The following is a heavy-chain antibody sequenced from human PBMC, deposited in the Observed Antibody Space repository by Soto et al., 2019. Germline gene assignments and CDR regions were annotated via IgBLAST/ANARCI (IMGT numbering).Heavy chain of an antibody. CDR2: IKQDGSEK. CDR1: GFTFSSYW. J-gene: IGHJ1*01. V-gene: IGHV3-7*01. Sequence: EVQLVESGGGLVQPGGSLRLSCAASGFTFSSYWMSWVRQAPGKGLEWVANIKQDGSEKYYVDSVKGRFTISRDNAKNPLYLQMNSLRAEDTAVYYCAREGGVGIWGSYREEYFQHWGQGTMVTVSS. CDR3: AREGGVGIWGSYREEYFQH. D-gene: IGHD3-16*02.